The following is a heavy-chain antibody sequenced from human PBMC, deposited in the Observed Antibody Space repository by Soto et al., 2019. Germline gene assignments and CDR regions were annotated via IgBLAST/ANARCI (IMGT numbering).Heavy chain of an antibody. D-gene: IGHD5-18*01. J-gene: IGHJ4*02. CDR1: GFTLSDHS. CDR3: TREGGGYSLPLDY. CDR2: SRDKSNNYTT. Sequence: EVQLVESGGGLVQPGGSLRLSCAASGFTLSDHSMDWVRQAPGKGLEWVGRSRDKSNNYTTRYAASVKGRFTISRDDLKNSVFLQMNSLKTEDTGVYYCTREGGGYSLPLDYWGQGTLVTVSS. V-gene: IGHV3-72*01.